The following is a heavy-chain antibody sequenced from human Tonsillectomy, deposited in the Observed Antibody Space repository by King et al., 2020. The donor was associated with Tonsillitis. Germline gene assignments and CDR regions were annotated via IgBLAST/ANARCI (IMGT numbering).Heavy chain of an antibody. CDR3: ARVEYSTSSLDY. CDR2: IYYSGTT. D-gene: IGHD6-6*01. J-gene: IGHJ4*02. Sequence: QLQESGPGLVKPSETLSLTCTVSGGSVSSGTFYWSWIRQPPGKGLEWIGYIYYSGTTKYNPSLKSRLTLSLNTSKQQFSLRLSSVTAADTAVYYCARVEYSTSSLDYWGQGTLVTVSS. V-gene: IGHV4-61*01. CDR1: GGSVSSGTFY.